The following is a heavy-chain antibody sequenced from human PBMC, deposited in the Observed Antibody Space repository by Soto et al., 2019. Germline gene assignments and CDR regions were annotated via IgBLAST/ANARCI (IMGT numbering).Heavy chain of an antibody. CDR3: ARRSVDTLDTSVFYEY. CDR1: CGSSSAYY. Sequence: SETLSLTCDGYCGSSSAYYWRWIRLPPGKGLEWIGEINHSGGTSYNPSLKSRVTIYVETSKSQFSVKLTSVTAAHRAVYYCARRSVDTLDTSVFYEYSGQAAPVTV. D-gene: IGHD3-22*01. CDR2: INHSGGT. J-gene: IGHJ4*02. V-gene: IGHV4-34*01.